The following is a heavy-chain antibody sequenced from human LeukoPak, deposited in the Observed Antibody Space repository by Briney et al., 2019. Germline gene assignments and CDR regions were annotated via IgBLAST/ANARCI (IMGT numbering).Heavy chain of an antibody. D-gene: IGHD3-10*01. J-gene: IGHJ6*02. CDR2: VSYDGTNK. CDR1: GFTFSTYG. V-gene: IGHV3-30*19. CDR3: SRVSLWFGELFPDDPFTDV. Sequence: PGGSLRLSCAASGFTFSTYGMHWVRQAPGKGLEWVAIVSYDGTNKFYADSVKGRFTISRDNSKNTLDLQMNSLGSEDTAVYYCSRVSLWFGELFPDDPFTDVWGQGSTVTVSS.